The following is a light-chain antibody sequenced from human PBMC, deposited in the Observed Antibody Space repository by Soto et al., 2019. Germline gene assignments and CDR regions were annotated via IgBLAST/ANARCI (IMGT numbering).Light chain of an antibody. CDR1: QSVSSY. CDR3: QQRSTSIP. J-gene: IGKJ5*01. Sequence: EILLTQSPATLSLSPGERATLSCRASQSVSSYLAWYQQKPGQAPRLLIYHASTRATGTPARVSGSGSGTEFTFTISSLEPEDFALYYCQQRSTSIPFGQGTRLEIK. V-gene: IGKV3-11*01. CDR2: HAS.